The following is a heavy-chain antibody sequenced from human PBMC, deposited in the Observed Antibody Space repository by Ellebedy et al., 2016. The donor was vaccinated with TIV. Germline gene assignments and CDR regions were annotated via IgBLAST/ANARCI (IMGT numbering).Heavy chain of an antibody. Sequence: ASVKVSCKASGYTFTSYHMHWVRQAPGQGLEWMGWITAYNGNTKYAQKFQGRVSMTTDTSTSTAYMELRSLRYDDTALYYCARDLVHFESRGYYSEYWGQGTLVTVSS. D-gene: IGHD3-22*01. V-gene: IGHV1-18*01. CDR1: GYTFTSYH. CDR3: ARDLVHFESRGYYSEY. J-gene: IGHJ4*02. CDR2: ITAYNGNT.